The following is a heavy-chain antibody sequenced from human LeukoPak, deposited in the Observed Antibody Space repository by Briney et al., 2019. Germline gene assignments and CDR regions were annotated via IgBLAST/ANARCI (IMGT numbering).Heavy chain of an antibody. D-gene: IGHD7-27*01. V-gene: IGHV3-15*01. CDR3: TTGNWGSFSY. J-gene: IGHJ4*02. CDR2: IKSKTDGGTT. Sequence: GGSLRLSCAASGFTFSNAWMNWVRQAPGKGLEWVGRIKSKTDGGTTDYVALVKGRFTISRDDSKHTLYLQVNSLKTEDTAVYYCTTGNWGSFSYWGQGTLVTVSS. CDR1: GFTFSNAW.